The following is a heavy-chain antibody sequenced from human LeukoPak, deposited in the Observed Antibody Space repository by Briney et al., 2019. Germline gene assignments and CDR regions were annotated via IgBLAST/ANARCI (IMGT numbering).Heavy chain of an antibody. J-gene: IGHJ4*02. D-gene: IGHD3-10*01. CDR2: ISGYNGNT. CDR3: ARDRSVVRGLFDY. Sequence: ASVKVSCKASGFIFTDYYMHWVRQAPGQGLEWMGWISGYNGNTNYAQKLQGRVTMTTDTSTSTAYMELRSLRSDDTAVYYCARDRSVVRGLFDYWGQGTLVTVSS. CDR1: GFIFTDYY. V-gene: IGHV1-18*04.